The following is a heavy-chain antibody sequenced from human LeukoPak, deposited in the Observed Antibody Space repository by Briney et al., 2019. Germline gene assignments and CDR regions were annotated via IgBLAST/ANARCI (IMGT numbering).Heavy chain of an antibody. J-gene: IGHJ4*02. Sequence: GGSLRLSCATSGFTFDDSGMSWVRQAPGKGLEWVSGINWNGGSTGYADSVKGRFTISRDNAKNSLYLQMNSLRAEDTALYHCARGTPVAGAIHFDYWGQGTLVTVSS. D-gene: IGHD6-19*01. CDR1: GFTFDDSG. V-gene: IGHV3-20*01. CDR3: ARGTPVAGAIHFDY. CDR2: INWNGGST.